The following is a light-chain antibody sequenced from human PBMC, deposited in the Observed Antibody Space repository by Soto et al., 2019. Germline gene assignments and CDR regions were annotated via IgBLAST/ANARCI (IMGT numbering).Light chain of an antibody. CDR3: QQYGRSPLMYT. Sequence: EIVLTQSPGTLSLSPGERATLSCRASQSITSNFLAWYQQKPGQAPRLLIYGASTRAAGVPDRFSGSGSGTDVTLTITRLEPEDFAVYYCQQYGRSPLMYTFGQGTKLGL. CDR1: QSITSNF. J-gene: IGKJ2*01. CDR2: GAS. V-gene: IGKV3-20*01.